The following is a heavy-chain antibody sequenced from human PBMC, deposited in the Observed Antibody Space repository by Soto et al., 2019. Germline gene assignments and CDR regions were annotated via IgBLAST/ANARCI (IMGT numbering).Heavy chain of an antibody. D-gene: IGHD4-4*01. V-gene: IGHV3-33*01. Sequence: QVQLVESGGGVVQPGRSLRLSCAASGFTRSSYGMHWVRPAPGKGLEWVALIWYDGSNKYYADSVEGRFTISRDTSKNTLYLQMNSLRAEDTAVYYCARGLDSVVTRLDYWGQGTLVTVSS. J-gene: IGHJ4*02. CDR3: ARGLDSVVTRLDY. CDR1: GFTRSSYG. CDR2: IWYDGSNK.